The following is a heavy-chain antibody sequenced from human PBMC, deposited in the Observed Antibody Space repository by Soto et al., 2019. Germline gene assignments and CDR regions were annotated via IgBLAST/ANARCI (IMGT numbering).Heavy chain of an antibody. J-gene: IGHJ4*02. D-gene: IGHD3-10*01. CDR1: GDTFSRFT. CDR2: IIPMLGMS. Sequence: QVQLVQSGAEVTKPGSSVTVSCTASGDTFSRFTLSWVRQAPGQGLEWMGRIIPMLGMSNSALKFQGRVTITADKSTNKVYMHLNSLRSDYTAVYYCATSYGSGSAHFGSWGQGTLVTVSS. CDR3: ATSYGSGSAHFGS. V-gene: IGHV1-69*02.